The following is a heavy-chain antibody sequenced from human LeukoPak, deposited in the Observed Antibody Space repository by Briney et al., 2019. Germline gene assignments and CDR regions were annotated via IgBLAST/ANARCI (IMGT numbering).Heavy chain of an antibody. J-gene: IGHJ4*02. CDR1: GFTFSSYA. CDR2: ISGSGGST. V-gene: IGHV3-23*01. CDR3: AKGLATVGSSRYHFDY. D-gene: IGHD4-23*01. Sequence: GGSLRLSCAASGFTFSSYAMSWVRQAPGKGLEWVSAISGSGGSTYYADSVKGRFTISRDNSKNTLYLQMNSLRAEDTAVYYCAKGLATVGSSRYHFDYWGQGTLVTVSS.